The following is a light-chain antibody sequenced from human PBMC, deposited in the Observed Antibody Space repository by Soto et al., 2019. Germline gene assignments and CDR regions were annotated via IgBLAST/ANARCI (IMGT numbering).Light chain of an antibody. Sequence: EIVLTQSPGTLSLSPGESATLSCRASQSVASSYFAWYQQKPGQAPRLLIYGASSRATGIPDRFSGRGSGTDFTLTISRLEPEDFAFYYCQHYEAFGQGTKVEIK. V-gene: IGKV3-20*01. CDR1: QSVASSY. CDR3: QHYEA. CDR2: GAS. J-gene: IGKJ2*01.